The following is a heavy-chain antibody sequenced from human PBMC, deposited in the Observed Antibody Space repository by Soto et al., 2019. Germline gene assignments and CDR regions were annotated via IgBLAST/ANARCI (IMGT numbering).Heavy chain of an antibody. J-gene: IGHJ4*02. CDR3: ARGPWGSGYQDDY. Sequence: ASVKVSCKASGYTFTSYDINWVRQATGQGLEWMGWMNPYNGNTSYAQKLQGRVTMTTDTSMSTAYMELRSLRSDDTAVYYCARGPWGSGYQDDYWGQGTLVTVSS. CDR1: GYTFTSYD. D-gene: IGHD3-22*01. V-gene: IGHV1-8*01. CDR2: MNPYNGNT.